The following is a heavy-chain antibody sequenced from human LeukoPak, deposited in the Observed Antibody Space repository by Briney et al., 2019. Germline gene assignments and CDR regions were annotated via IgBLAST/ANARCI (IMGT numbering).Heavy chain of an antibody. CDR2: FDPEDGET. V-gene: IGHV1-24*01. J-gene: IGHJ4*02. D-gene: IGHD1-26*01. CDR3: ATTVVGATGTGY. Sequence: ASVKVSCKVFGYTLTEVSVHWVRQAPGKGLEWMGGFDPEDGETIYAQKFQGRVTMTEDTSIHTAYMELSSLRSEDAAVYYCATTVVGATGTGYWGQGTLVTVSS. CDR1: GYTLTEVS.